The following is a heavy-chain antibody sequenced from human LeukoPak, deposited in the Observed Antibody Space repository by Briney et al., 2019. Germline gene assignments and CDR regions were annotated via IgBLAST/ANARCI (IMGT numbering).Heavy chain of an antibody. D-gene: IGHD5-24*01. V-gene: IGHV5-51*01. CDR1: GYSFTSYW. CDR2: IYPGDSDT. CDR3: ARQVDGYNRCDY. J-gene: IGHJ4*02. Sequence: GESLKISGKGSGYSFTSYWIGWVRQMPGKGLEWMEIIYPGDSDTRYSPSFRGQVTISADKSISTACLQWSSLKASDTAMYYCARQVDGYNRCDYWGQGTLVTVSS.